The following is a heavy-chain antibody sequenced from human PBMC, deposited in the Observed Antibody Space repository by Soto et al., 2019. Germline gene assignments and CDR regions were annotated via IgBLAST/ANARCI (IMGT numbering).Heavy chain of an antibody. CDR1: GGSISSGGYY. J-gene: IGHJ4*02. V-gene: IGHV4-31*03. CDR2: IYYSGST. Sequence: QVQLQESGPGLVKPSQTLSLTCTVSGGSISSGGYYWSWIRQHPGKGLEWIGYIYYSGSTYYNPSLKSRVTISGDTSKNQFSLKLSSVTAADTAVYYCARARRGDILTGWYYFDYWGQGTLVTVSS. CDR3: ARARRGDILTGWYYFDY. D-gene: IGHD3-9*01.